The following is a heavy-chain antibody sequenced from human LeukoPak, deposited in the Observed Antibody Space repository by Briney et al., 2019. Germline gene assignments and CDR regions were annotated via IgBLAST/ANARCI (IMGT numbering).Heavy chain of an antibody. CDR2: IYYSGST. CDR1: GGSISSYY. CDR3: AGYSYYYGMDV. Sequence: SETLSLTCTVSGGSISSYYWSWIRQPPGKGLEWIGYIYYSGSTNYNPSLKSRVTISVDTSKNQFSLKLSSVTAADTAVYYCAGYSYYYGMDVWGQGTTVTVSS. D-gene: IGHD3-22*01. V-gene: IGHV4-59*08. J-gene: IGHJ6*02.